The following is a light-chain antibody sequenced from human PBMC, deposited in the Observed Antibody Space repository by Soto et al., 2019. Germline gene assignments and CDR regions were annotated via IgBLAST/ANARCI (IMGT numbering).Light chain of an antibody. J-gene: IGKJ2*01. V-gene: IGKV3-15*01. CDR1: QGVTYN. CDR3: QQYNNWPHT. CDR2: GAS. Sequence: EIVMTQSPATLSVSPGESATLSCRASQGVTYNLAWYQQKPGQAPRLLIYGASTRATGIPARFSGSGSGTEFTLTISSLQSEDFAVYHCQQYNNWPHTFGRGIKLEIK.